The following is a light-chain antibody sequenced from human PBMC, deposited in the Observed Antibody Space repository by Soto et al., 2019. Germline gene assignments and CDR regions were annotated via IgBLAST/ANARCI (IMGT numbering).Light chain of an antibody. V-gene: IGKV3-15*01. J-gene: IGKJ4*01. CDR1: QNVRSN. CDR2: GAS. Sequence: ETAMTQSPATLSVSPGERATLSCRASQNVRSNLAWYQQKPGQAPRLLIYGASTGATGIPARFSGSGSGTEFTLTISSLQSEDFGVYYCQQYNNWPLTFGGGTKVEIK. CDR3: QQYNNWPLT.